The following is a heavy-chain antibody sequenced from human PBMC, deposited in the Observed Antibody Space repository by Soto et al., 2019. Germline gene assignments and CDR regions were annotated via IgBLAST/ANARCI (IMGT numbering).Heavy chain of an antibody. Sequence: SPTLSLTCAISGDSVSSNSASWNWIRQSPSRGLEWLGRTYYRSKWYNDYAVSVKSRITINPDTSKNQFSLQLNSVTPGDTAVYYCARSFTGYCSSTSCPIYYYYGMDVWGQGTTVTVSS. CDR1: GDSVSSNSAS. D-gene: IGHD2-2*01. CDR2: TYYRSKWYN. CDR3: ARSFTGYCSSTSCPIYYYYGMDV. V-gene: IGHV6-1*01. J-gene: IGHJ6*02.